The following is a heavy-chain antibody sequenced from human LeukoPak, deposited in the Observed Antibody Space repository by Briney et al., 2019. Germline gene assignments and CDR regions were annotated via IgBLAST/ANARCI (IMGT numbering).Heavy chain of an antibody. Sequence: SETLSLTCTVSGGSISSSSYYWGWIRQPPGKGLEWIGSIYYSGSTYYNPSLKSRVTISVDTSKNQFSLKLSSVTAADTAVYYCARDLGGYSGYDWRGFDYWGQGTLVTVSS. D-gene: IGHD5-12*01. J-gene: IGHJ4*02. V-gene: IGHV4-39*07. CDR1: GGSISSSSYY. CDR3: ARDLGGYSGYDWRGFDY. CDR2: IYYSGST.